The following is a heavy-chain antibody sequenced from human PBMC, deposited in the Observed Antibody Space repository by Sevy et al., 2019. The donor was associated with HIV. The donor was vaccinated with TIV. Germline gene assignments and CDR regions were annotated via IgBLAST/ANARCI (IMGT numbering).Heavy chain of an antibody. CDR1: GFTFNNFA. D-gene: IGHD1-26*01. CDR2: VSSDGALT. V-gene: IGHV3-30-3*01. J-gene: IGHJ3*02. Sequence: GGSLRLSCLASGFTFNNFAIHWVRLAPGKGPEWVAVVSSDGALTYYANSVKGRFTVSRDNSKNSVFLQMSSLRTAYTALYYCAKAYSVSYYIPYDAFDIWGQGTMVTVSS. CDR3: AKAYSVSYYIPYDAFDI.